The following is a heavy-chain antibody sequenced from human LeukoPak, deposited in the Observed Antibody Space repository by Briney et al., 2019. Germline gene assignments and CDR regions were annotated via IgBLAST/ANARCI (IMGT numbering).Heavy chain of an antibody. CDR1: GFTFSSYS. J-gene: IGHJ4*02. CDR3: ARDSSGSDHFDY. CDR2: ISSGSSFT. D-gene: IGHD3-10*01. V-gene: IGHV3-21*01. Sequence: GGSLRLSCAASGFTFSSYSMNWVRQAPGKGLEWASSISSGSSFTYYADSLKGRFTISRDNAKNSLYLQMNSLTAEDTAVYYCARDSSGSDHFDYWGQGTLVTVSS.